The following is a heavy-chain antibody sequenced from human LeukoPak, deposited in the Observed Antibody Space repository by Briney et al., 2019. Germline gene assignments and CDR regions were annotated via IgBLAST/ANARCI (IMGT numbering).Heavy chain of an antibody. CDR1: GFTFSNFA. D-gene: IGHD6-13*01. V-gene: IGHV3-23*01. J-gene: IGHJ5*02. CDR2: ITGYGAT. CDR3: AKGATAGKVDWFDP. Sequence: GGSRRLSCAASGFTFSNFAMMWVRQAPGTGLRWVSTITGYGATSHADSVRGRFTIFRDTSMTTLFLQMNSLGAEDPAVYYCAKGATAGKVDWFDPWGQGTLVTVSS.